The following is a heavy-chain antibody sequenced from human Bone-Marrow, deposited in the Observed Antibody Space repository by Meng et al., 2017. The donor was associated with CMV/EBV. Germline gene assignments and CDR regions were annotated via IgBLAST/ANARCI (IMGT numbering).Heavy chain of an antibody. D-gene: IGHD1-26*01. CDR3: ARVYSGSWYTNYDY. CDR1: GFTFSSYS. CDR2: ISSSSSYI. V-gene: IGHV3-21*01. Sequence: ASGFTFSSYSMNWVRQAPGKGLEWVSSISSSSSYIYYADSVKGRFTISRDNAKNSLYLQMNSLRAEDTAVYYCARVYSGSWYTNYDYWGQGTLVTVSS. J-gene: IGHJ4*02.